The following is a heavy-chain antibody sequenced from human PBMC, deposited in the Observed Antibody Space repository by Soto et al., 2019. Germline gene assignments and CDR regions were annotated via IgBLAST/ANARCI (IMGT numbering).Heavy chain of an antibody. CDR1: GLRFSSYG. V-gene: IGHV3-33*01. J-gene: IGHJ6*02. Sequence: QVQLVESGGGVVQPGGSLRLSCAASGLRFSSYGIHWVRQAPGKGLQWVAVIWFDGSKQYYADSVKGRFNISRDNSKNTVYLKMNSLRADDTAVYYCARELLYGSGSRDFHYFGMDVWGQGTTVTVSS. CDR2: IWFDGSKQ. D-gene: IGHD3-10*01. CDR3: ARELLYGSGSRDFHYFGMDV.